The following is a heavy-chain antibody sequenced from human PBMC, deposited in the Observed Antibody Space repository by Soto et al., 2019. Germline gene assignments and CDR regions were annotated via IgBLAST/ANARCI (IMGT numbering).Heavy chain of an antibody. Sequence: ASVKVSCKASGYTFTGYYMHWVRQAPGQGPEWMGWINPNSGGTNYAQKFQGRVTMTRDTSISTAYMELSRLRSDDTAVYYCARDLGGGYSYGFGYYYGMDVWGQGTTVTVSS. CDR3: ARDLGGGYSYGFGYYYGMDV. CDR1: GYTFTGYY. CDR2: INPNSGGT. V-gene: IGHV1-2*02. J-gene: IGHJ6*02. D-gene: IGHD5-18*01.